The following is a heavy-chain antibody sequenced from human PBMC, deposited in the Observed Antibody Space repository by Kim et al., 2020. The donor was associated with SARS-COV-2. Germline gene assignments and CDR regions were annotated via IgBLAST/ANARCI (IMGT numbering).Heavy chain of an antibody. J-gene: IGHJ2*01. V-gene: IGHV1-8*01. CDR3: ASHADTVTGYFDL. Sequence: ASVKVSCKASGYTFTSYDINWVRQATGQGLEWMGWMNPNSGNTGYAQKFQGRVTMTRNTSISTAYMELSSLRSEDTAVYYCASHADTVTGYFDLWGRDTLVTVSS. CDR1: GYTFTSYD. D-gene: IGHD4-17*01. CDR2: MNPNSGNT.